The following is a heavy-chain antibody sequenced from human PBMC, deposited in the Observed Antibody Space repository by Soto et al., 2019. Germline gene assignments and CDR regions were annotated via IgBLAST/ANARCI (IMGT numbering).Heavy chain of an antibody. CDR2: MSGSGGST. CDR1: GFTFSSYA. CDR3: AQDTYYDNLTGPPHWFDH. Sequence: EVQLLESGGGLVQPGGSLRLSCAASGFTFSSYAMSWVRQAPGKGLEWVSAMSGSGGSTYYADSVKGRFTISRDNSKNSLYLQMNSLRAEDTAVYYCAQDTYYDNLTGPPHWFDHWGQGTLVTVSS. J-gene: IGHJ5*02. D-gene: IGHD3-9*01. V-gene: IGHV3-23*01.